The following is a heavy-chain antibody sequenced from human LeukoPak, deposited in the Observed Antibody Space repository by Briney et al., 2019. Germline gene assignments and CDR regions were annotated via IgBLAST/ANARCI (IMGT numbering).Heavy chain of an antibody. CDR1: GYSFTSYW. V-gene: IGHV5-51*01. CDR3: ARHPRSMVRGVIITWEFDY. J-gene: IGHJ4*02. D-gene: IGHD3-10*01. Sequence: GESLKISCKGSGYSFTSYWIGWVRQMPGRGLEWMGIIYPGDSDTRYSPSFQGQVTISADKSISTAYLQWSSLKASDTAMYYCARHPRSMVRGVIITWEFDYWGQGTLVIVSS. CDR2: IYPGDSDT.